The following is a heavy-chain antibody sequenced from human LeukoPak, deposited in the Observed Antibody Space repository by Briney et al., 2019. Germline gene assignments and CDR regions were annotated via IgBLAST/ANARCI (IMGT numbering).Heavy chain of an antibody. D-gene: IGHD3-10*01. CDR2: IKSKTDGGTT. V-gene: IGHV3-15*01. J-gene: IGHJ4*02. CDR1: GFTFSNAW. CDR3: TPDYGSGSYRYFNY. Sequence: GGSLRLSCAASGFTFSNAWMSWVRQTPGKGLEWVGRIKSKTDGGTTDYVAPVKGRFTISRDDSKNTLYLQMNSLKSEDTAVYYCTPDYGSGSYRYFNYCGQGTLVTVSS.